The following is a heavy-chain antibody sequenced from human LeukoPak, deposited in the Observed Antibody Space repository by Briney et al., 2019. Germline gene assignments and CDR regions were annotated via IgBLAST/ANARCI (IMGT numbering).Heavy chain of an antibody. Sequence: GGSLRLSCAGSGFSLKSYSLTWVRQAPGKGLEWVSSISSTSAYIHYADSVKGRFTISRDNVDNVVYLEMNSLGAEDTATYYCARVAVSGPTGWFDSWGQGTLVIVSS. J-gene: IGHJ5*01. CDR1: GFSLKSYS. D-gene: IGHD2-8*02. V-gene: IGHV3-21*01. CDR3: ARVAVSGPTGWFDS. CDR2: ISSTSAYI.